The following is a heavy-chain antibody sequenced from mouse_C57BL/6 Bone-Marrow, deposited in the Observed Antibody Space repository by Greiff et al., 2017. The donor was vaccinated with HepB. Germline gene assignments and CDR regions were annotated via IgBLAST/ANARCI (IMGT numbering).Heavy chain of an antibody. CDR1: GYTFTDYE. D-gene: IGHD3-2*02. V-gene: IGHV1-15*01. Sequence: QVQLKQSGAELVRPGASVTLSCKASGYTFTDYEMHWVKQTPVHGLEWIGAIDPETGGTAYNQKFKGKAIQTADKSSSTAYMELRSLTSEDSAVYYCTLDSSGGLAYWGQGTLVTVSA. CDR3: TLDSSGGLAY. J-gene: IGHJ3*01. CDR2: IDPETGGT.